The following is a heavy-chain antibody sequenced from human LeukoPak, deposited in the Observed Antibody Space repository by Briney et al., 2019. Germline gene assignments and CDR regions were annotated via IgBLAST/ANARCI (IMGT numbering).Heavy chain of an antibody. V-gene: IGHV4-61*02. CDR2: ISATGST. D-gene: IGHD1-26*01. CDR1: GGSISNGSDY. CDR3: ARLNSGSYWGGFNY. Sequence: SETLSLTCTVSGGSISNGSDYLSWIRHPAGKGLEWIGRISATGSTNSNPSLKSRVTISVDTSKSQFSLKLTSVTAADTAVYFCARLNSGSYWGGFNYWGQGTLVTVSS. J-gene: IGHJ4*02.